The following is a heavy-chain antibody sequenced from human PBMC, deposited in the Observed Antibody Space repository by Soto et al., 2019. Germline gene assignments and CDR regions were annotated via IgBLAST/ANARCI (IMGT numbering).Heavy chain of an antibody. D-gene: IGHD3-16*02. CDR3: ARIRDYVWGSYRYTGTRTSYFDY. Sequence: PGGSLRLSCAASGFTFSSYSMNWVRQAPGKGLEWVSYISSSSSTIYCADSVKGRFTISRDNAKNSLYLQMNSLRDEDTAVYYCARIRDYVWGSYRYTGTRTSYFDYWGQGTLVTVSS. V-gene: IGHV3-48*02. J-gene: IGHJ4*02. CDR2: ISSSSSTI. CDR1: GFTFSSYS.